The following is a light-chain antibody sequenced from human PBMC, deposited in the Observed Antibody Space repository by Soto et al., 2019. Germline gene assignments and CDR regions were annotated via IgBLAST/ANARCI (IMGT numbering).Light chain of an antibody. J-gene: IGKJ4*01. CDR2: GAS. CDR3: QQYNNWPLT. CDR1: QSVSGN. Sequence: EIVMTQSPGTLSLSPVERGTLSCRASQSVSGNLAWYQQKPGQAPRLLIYGASTRATGIPARFSGSGSGTEFTLTISSLQSEDFAVYYCQQYNNWPLTFGGGTKVDIK. V-gene: IGKV3-15*01.